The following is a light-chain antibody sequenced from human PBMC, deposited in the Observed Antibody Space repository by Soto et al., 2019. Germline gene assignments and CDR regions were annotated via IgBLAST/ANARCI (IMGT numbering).Light chain of an antibody. J-gene: IGKJ1*01. CDR1: QGIRND. Sequence: DIHMTQSPSTLSASVGYRFTITCRASQGIRNDLGWYQQKPGKAPKLLIYKASSLESGVPSRLSGSGSGTEFTLTISSLQPDDFPTYFCQQYSSYWTFGQGTKVDIK. CDR3: QQYSSYWT. CDR2: KAS. V-gene: IGKV1-5*03.